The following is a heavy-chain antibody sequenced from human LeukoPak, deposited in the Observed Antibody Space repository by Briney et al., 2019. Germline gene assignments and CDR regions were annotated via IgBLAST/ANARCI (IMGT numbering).Heavy chain of an antibody. CDR3: AREGGYSSSWYSFDY. Sequence: GGSLRLSCAASGFAFSSYSMNWVRQAPGKGLEWVSSISSSSSYIYYADSVKGRLTISRDNAKNSLYLQMNSLRAEDTAVYYCAREGGYSSSWYSFDYWGQGTLVTVSS. J-gene: IGHJ4*02. CDR1: GFAFSSYS. CDR2: ISSSSSYI. V-gene: IGHV3-21*01. D-gene: IGHD6-13*01.